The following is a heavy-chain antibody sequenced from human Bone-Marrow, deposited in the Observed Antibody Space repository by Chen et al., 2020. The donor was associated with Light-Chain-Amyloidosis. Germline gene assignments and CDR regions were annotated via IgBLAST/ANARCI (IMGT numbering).Heavy chain of an antibody. CDR3: ARDYGDFDWYFDL. V-gene: IGHV3-30-3*01. CDR1: GFTFSRYA. Sequence: QVQLVESGGGVVQPVRSLRLSCAASGFTFSRYAMHWVRQAPGKGLEWVAVISYDGDNKYYADSVKGRFTISRDNSRNTLSLQMSSLRAEDTAVYYCARDYGDFDWYFDLWGRGTLVTVSS. D-gene: IGHD4-17*01. CDR2: ISYDGDNK. J-gene: IGHJ2*01.